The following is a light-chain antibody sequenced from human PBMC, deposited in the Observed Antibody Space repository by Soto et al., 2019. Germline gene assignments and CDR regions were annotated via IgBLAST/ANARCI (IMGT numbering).Light chain of an antibody. CDR3: QQYNNYPRT. CDR2: DAS. CDR1: QSISNW. J-gene: IGKJ1*01. V-gene: IGKV1-5*01. Sequence: DILMTQSPSTLSASVGDRVTITCRASQSISNWLAWYQQKPAKAPNLLIHDASSLESGVPSRFSGSGSGTEFTLTISNLQPDDFATYFCQQYNNYPRTFGQGTKVDIK.